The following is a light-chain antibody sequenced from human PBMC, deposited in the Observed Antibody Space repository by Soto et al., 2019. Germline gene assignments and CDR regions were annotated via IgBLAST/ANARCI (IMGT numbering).Light chain of an antibody. CDR2: GAS. CDR1: QSVSSNF. J-gene: IGKJ4*01. V-gene: IGKV3-20*01. Sequence: ENVLTQSPGTLSLSPGERATLSCRASQSVSSNFLAWYQQKPGQAPRLLIYGASSRATGIPDRFSGSGSGTDFTLTISRLEPEDFAVYYCQQFGNSPPLTFGGGTKVDIK. CDR3: QQFGNSPPLT.